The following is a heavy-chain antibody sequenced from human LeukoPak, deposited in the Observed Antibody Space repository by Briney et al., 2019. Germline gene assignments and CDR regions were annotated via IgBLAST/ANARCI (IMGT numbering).Heavy chain of an antibody. D-gene: IGHD1-26*01. Sequence: GGSLRLPCAASGFTLGTYAMNWVRQAPGKGLECVSTISGSGDSTYYTDSVKGRFTISRDSSKNTLYLQMNSLRVEDTAVYYCAKGREAYSGSYTPFGSWGQGILVTVSS. CDR1: GFTLGTYA. CDR3: AKGREAYSGSYTPFGS. J-gene: IGHJ4*02. CDR2: ISGSGDST. V-gene: IGHV3-23*01.